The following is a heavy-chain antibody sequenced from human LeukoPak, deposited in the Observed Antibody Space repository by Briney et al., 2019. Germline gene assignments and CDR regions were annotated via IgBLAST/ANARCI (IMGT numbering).Heavy chain of an antibody. CDR3: AKVRQYYYDSSGYYDDAFDI. CDR2: ISYDGSDK. Sequence: PGGSLRLSCAASRFTFSNYVMHWVRQAPGKGLEWVAVISYDGSDKYYADSVKGRFTISRDNSKNTLYLQMNSLRAEDTAVYYCAKVRQYYYDSSGYYDDAFDIWGQGTMVTVSS. D-gene: IGHD3-22*01. J-gene: IGHJ3*02. CDR1: RFTFSNYV. V-gene: IGHV3-30*18.